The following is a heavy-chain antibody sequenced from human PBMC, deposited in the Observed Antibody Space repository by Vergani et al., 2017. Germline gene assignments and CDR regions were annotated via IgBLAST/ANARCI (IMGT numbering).Heavy chain of an antibody. CDR3: ARQREVAGTYYYYGMDV. D-gene: IGHD6-19*01. CDR2: IYPGDSDT. Sequence: EVQLVQSGAEVKKPGESLKISCKGSGYSFTSYWIGWVRQMPGKGLEWMGIIYPGDSDTRYSPSFQGQVTISADKSISTAYLQWSSLKASDTAMYYCARQREVAGTYYYYGMDVWGQGTTVTVSS. J-gene: IGHJ6*02. CDR1: GYSFTSYW. V-gene: IGHV5-51*01.